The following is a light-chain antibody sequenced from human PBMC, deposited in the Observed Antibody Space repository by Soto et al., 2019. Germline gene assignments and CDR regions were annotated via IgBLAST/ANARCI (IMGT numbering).Light chain of an antibody. CDR2: DVT. J-gene: IGLJ2*01. V-gene: IGLV2-8*01. CDR1: SSDVGGYDF. CDR3: SSYAGSSLPVA. Sequence: QSALTQPPSASGSPGQSVTISCTGASSDVGGYDFVSWYQQHPGKAPKLMIYDVTKRPSGVPDRLSGSKSGNTASLTVSGLQADDEADYDCSSYAGSSLPVAFGGGTKVTVL.